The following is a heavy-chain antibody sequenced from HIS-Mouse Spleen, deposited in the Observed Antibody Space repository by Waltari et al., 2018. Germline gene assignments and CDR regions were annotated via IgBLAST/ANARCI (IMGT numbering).Heavy chain of an antibody. Sequence: QVQLVQSGAEVKKPGASVKVSCKASGYTFTSYDINWVRQATGQGLEWMGWKKPNSGNTSHAQKFQGRVTMTRNTSISTAYMELSSLRSEDTAVYYCARGPFSYDSSGYAFDIWGQGTMVTVSS. D-gene: IGHD3-22*01. CDR1: GYTFTSYD. V-gene: IGHV1-8*01. J-gene: IGHJ3*02. CDR2: KKPNSGNT. CDR3: ARGPFSYDSSGYAFDI.